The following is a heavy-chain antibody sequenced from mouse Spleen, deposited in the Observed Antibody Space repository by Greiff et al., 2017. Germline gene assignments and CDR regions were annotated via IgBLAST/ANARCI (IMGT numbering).Heavy chain of an antibody. J-gene: IGHJ2*01. Sequence: VHLVESGAELVKPGASVKLSCKASGYTFTEYTIHWVKQRSGQGLEWIGWFYPGSGSIKYNEKFKDKATLTADKSSSTVYMEVSRLTSEDSAVYFCARHEEQTARGYFDYWGQGTTLTVSS. V-gene: IGHV1-62-2*01. CDR1: GYTFTEYT. D-gene: IGHD3-2*01. CDR2: FYPGSGSI. CDR3: ARHEEQTARGYFDY.